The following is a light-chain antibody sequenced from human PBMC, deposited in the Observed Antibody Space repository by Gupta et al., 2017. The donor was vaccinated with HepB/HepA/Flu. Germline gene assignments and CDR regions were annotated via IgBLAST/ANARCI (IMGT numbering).Light chain of an antibody. J-gene: IGLJ1*01. CDR3: CSYASNNYV. Sequence: VTISCTGTTSDVGAYNYVSLYHQHPGKAPKLMVYSVNYRPSGVPDRFSGSKSANTAFLTISGRQPEDEADYYCCSYASNNYVFGGGTKVTVL. CDR2: SVN. V-gene: IGLV2-11*01. CDR1: TSDVGAYNY.